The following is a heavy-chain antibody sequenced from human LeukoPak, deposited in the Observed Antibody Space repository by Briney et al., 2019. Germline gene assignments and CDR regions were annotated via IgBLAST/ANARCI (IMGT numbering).Heavy chain of an antibody. V-gene: IGHV4-59*01. D-gene: IGHD1-26*01. J-gene: IGHJ3*02. CDR2: IYYSGST. Sequence: KTSETLSLTCTVSGGSISSYYWSWIRQPPGKGLEWIGYIYYSGSTNYNPSLKSRVTISVDTSKNQFSLKLSSVTAADTAVYYCAREKEDSGSYYFSFIGPGARAFDIWGQGTMVTVYS. CDR3: AREKEDSGSYYFSFIGPGARAFDI. CDR1: GGSISSYY.